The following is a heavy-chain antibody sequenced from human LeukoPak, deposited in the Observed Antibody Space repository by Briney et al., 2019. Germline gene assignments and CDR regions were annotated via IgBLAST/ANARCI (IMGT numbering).Heavy chain of an antibody. CDR2: VDPEDGET. D-gene: IGHD6-13*01. CDR1: GYTFTDYY. CDR3: ATVGPDSGSWPQYDAFDI. V-gene: IGHV1-69-2*01. J-gene: IGHJ3*02. Sequence: ASVKVSCKVSGYTFTDYYMHWVQQAPGKGLEWMGLVDPEDGETIYAEKFQGRVTITADTSTDTAYMELSSLRSEDTAVYYCATVGPDSGSWPQYDAFDIWGQGTMVTVSS.